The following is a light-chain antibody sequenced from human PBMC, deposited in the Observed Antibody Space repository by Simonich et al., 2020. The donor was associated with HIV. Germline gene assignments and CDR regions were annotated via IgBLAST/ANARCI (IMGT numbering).Light chain of an antibody. CDR2: DAS. CDR1: QSISKY. CDR3: QQYNNWPYT. J-gene: IGKJ2*01. V-gene: IGKV3-11*01. Sequence: EIVLTQSPATLTLSPGEIATPSCRARQSISKYVSWYQQKPDQSPRPLIYDASNRATGIPARFSGSGSGTDFTLTISILQAEDVAVSFCQQYNNWPYTFGQGTKLDIK.